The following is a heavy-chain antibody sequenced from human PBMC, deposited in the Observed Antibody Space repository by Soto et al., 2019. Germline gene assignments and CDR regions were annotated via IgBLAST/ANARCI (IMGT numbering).Heavy chain of an antibody. V-gene: IGHV3-30-3*01. D-gene: IGHD1-26*01. J-gene: IGHJ5*02. CDR1: GFTFSSYA. CDR2: ISYDGSNK. Sequence: QVQLVESGGGVVQPGRSLRLSCAASGFTFSSYAMHWVRQAPGKGLEWVAAISYDGSNKYYADSVKGRFTISRDNSKNTLYLQMNSLRAEDTAVYYCARSRPVGWFDPWGQGTLVTVSS. CDR3: ARSRPVGWFDP.